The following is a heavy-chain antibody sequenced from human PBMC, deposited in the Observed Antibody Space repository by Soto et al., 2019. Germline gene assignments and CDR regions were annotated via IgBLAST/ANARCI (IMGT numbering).Heavy chain of an antibody. D-gene: IGHD6-19*01. CDR1: GGSMSSYY. CDR2: MYYSGST. Sequence: PSETLSLTCTVCGGSMSSYYWSWSRQPPGKGLEWIGYMYYSGSTNYNPSLKRRVTVSVETSKNQFSLQLRSVTAADTAISCCEREVSGCHFSFGHWGQGRLVTVSS. J-gene: IGHJ5*02. V-gene: IGHV4-59*01. CDR3: EREVSGCHFSFGH.